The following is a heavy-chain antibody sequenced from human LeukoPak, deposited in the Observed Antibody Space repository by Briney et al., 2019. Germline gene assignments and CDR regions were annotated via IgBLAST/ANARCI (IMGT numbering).Heavy chain of an antibody. V-gene: IGHV3-7*01. CDR1: GFTFSSYW. CDR3: ARDYYDSSGSPSDY. D-gene: IGHD3-22*01. CDR2: IKQDGSEK. Sequence: QPGGSLRLSCAASGFTFSSYWMSGVRQAPGKGLEWVANIKQDGSEKYYVDSVKGRFTISRDNAKNSLYLQMNSLRAEDTAVYYCARDYYDSSGSPSDYWGQGTLVTVSS. J-gene: IGHJ4*02.